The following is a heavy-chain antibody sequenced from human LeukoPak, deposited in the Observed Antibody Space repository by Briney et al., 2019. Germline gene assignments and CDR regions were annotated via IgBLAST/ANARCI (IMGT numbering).Heavy chain of an antibody. CDR2: ITSSGAYI. V-gene: IGHV3-21*01. CDR3: ARGPKSLVTKLGSHSDD. J-gene: IGHJ4*02. D-gene: IGHD4-17*01. CDR1: GFTFSTYS. Sequence: GGSLRLSCAASGFTFSTYSMNWVRQAPGKGLEWVSSITSSGAYIFYADSMKGRFTISRDNAKNSLYLQMNSLRADDTAVYYCARGPKSLVTKLGSHSDDWGQGTLVTVSS.